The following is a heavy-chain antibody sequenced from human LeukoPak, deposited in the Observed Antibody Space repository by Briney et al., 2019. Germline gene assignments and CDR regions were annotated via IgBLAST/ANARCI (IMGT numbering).Heavy chain of an antibody. CDR3: AKSDCGSDGCKLYNY. D-gene: IGHD2-21*01. J-gene: IGHJ4*02. V-gene: IGHV3-23*01. CDR1: GFTFRNFA. CDR2: ITDTGDAT. Sequence: GGSLKLSCAASGFTFRNFAMAWVRQAPGKRLEWVSSITDTGDATGYTESVKGRFTISRDNSKGTVWLQMNSLRAEDTAIYYCAKSDCGSDGCKLYNYWAQGTQVTVSS.